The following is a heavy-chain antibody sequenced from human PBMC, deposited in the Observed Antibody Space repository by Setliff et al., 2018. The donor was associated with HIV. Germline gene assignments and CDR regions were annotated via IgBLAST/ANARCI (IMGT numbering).Heavy chain of an antibody. CDR3: ASELQGHSSSWPNY. CDR1: GYTFTSYH. V-gene: IGHV1-46*01. Sequence: ASVKVSCKASGYTFTSYHMHWVRQAPGQGLEWMGVINPTGGSTRNTQKFQGRVAMTRDTSTSTVYMELSSLRSEDTAVYYCASELQGHSSSWPNYWGQGTLVTVSS. CDR2: INPTGGST. D-gene: IGHD6-13*01. J-gene: IGHJ4*02.